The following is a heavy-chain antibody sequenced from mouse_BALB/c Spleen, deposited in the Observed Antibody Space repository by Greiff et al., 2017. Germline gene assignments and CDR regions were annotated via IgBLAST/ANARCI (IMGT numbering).Heavy chain of an antibody. J-gene: IGHJ4*01. V-gene: IGHV3-2*02. D-gene: IGHD3-1*01. CDR2: ISYSGST. CDR3: AKGALHAMDY. Sequence: EVQRVESGPGLVKPSQSLSLTCTVTGYSITSDYAWNWIRQFPGNKLEWMGYISYSGSTSYNPSLKSRISITRDTSKNQFFLQLNSVTTEDTATCYCAKGALHAMDYWGQGTSVTVSS. CDR1: GYSITSDYA.